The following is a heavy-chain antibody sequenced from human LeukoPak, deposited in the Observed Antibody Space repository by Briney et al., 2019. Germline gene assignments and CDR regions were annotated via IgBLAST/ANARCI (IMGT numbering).Heavy chain of an antibody. V-gene: IGHV4-34*01. CDR2: INHSGST. J-gene: IGHJ5*02. CDR3: ARLRYDSRGYYRFDP. CDR1: GGSFSGYY. D-gene: IGHD3-22*01. Sequence: PSETLSLTCAVYGGSFSGYYWSWIRQPPGKGLEWVGEINHSGSTNYNPSLKSRVTISVDTPKNQFSLRLTSVTAADTAVYYCARLRYDSRGYYRFDPWGQGTLVTVSP.